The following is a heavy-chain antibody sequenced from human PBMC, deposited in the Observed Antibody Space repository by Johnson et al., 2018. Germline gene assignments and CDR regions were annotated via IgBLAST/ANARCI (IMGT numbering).Heavy chain of an antibody. Sequence: EVQLVESGGGLVKPGGSLRLSCAASGFTFSSYSMNWVRQAPGKGLEWVSSISSSSSYIYYADSVKGRFTISRDNAKNSLYLQMNSLRVEDTAVYYCARSYGDYDAFDIWGQGTMVTVSS. CDR1: GFTFSSYS. D-gene: IGHD4-17*01. CDR2: ISSSSSYI. J-gene: IGHJ3*02. V-gene: IGHV3-21*01. CDR3: ARSYGDYDAFDI.